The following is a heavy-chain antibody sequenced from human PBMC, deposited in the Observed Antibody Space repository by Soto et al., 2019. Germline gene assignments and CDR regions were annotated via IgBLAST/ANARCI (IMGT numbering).Heavy chain of an antibody. CDR1: GFTFSSYA. J-gene: IGHJ4*02. V-gene: IGHV3-23*01. D-gene: IGHD3-10*01. CDR2: ISGSGGST. Sequence: HPGGSLRLSCAASGFTFSSYAMSWVRQAPGKGLEWVSAISGSGGSTYYADSVKGRLTISRDNSKNTLYLQMNSLRAEDTAVYYCARARSGEFYFDYWGQGTLVTVSS. CDR3: ARARSGEFYFDY.